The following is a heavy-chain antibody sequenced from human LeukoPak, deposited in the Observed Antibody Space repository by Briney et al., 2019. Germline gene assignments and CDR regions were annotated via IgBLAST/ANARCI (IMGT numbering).Heavy chain of an antibody. CDR1: GFTFRSYG. V-gene: IGHV3-7*01. D-gene: IGHD6-19*01. CDR3: ARDGGSAWFFRY. J-gene: IGHJ4*02. CDR2: IKQDGSEK. Sequence: GGSLRLSCVASGFTFRSYGIHWVRQAPGKGLEWVANIKQDGSEKYYVDSVKGRFTISRDNAKNSLYLQMNSLRAEDTAVYYCARDGGSAWFFRYWGQGTLVTVSS.